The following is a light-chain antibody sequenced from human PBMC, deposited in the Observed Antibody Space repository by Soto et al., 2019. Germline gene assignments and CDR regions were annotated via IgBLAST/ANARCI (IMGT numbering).Light chain of an antibody. CDR2: GAS. V-gene: IGKV3-15*01. CDR1: QSVSSN. Sequence: EIVMTQSPATLSVSPLEIATLSFMASQSVSSNLAWYQQKPGQAPRLLIYGASTRATGIPARFSGSGSGTEFTLTISSLEPDDFGVYYCQQRYNWPPLTFGGGTKVDIK. J-gene: IGKJ4*01. CDR3: QQRYNWPPLT.